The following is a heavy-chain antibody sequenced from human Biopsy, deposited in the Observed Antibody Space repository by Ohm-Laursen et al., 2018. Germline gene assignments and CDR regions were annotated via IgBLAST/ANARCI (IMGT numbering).Heavy chain of an antibody. CDR2: VHHDGRA. V-gene: IGHV4-34*01. Sequence: GTLSLTCSVYGGAYSGYYWSWIRQPPGKGLEWIGEVHHDGRANYNPSLKSRVTISGDMSKKQFSLKLSGVTAADTAVYYCARFIVPSLHCSNGVCPIRWFDPWGQGTLVTVFS. CDR1: GGAYSGYY. D-gene: IGHD2-2*01. J-gene: IGHJ5*02. CDR3: ARFIVPSLHCSNGVCPIRWFDP.